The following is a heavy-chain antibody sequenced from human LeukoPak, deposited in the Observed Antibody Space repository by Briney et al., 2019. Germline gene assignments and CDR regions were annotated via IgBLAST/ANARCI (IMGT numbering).Heavy chain of an antibody. CDR1: GGSISSYY. CDR3: AKDCGWWELPTDAFDI. V-gene: IGHV4-59*01. D-gene: IGHD1-26*01. Sequence: SETLSLTCTVSGGSISSYYWSWIRQPPGKGLEWIGYIYYSGSTNYNPSLKSRVTISVDTSKNQFSLKLSSVTAADTAVYYCAKDCGWWELPTDAFDIWGQGTMVTVSS. CDR2: IYYSGST. J-gene: IGHJ3*02.